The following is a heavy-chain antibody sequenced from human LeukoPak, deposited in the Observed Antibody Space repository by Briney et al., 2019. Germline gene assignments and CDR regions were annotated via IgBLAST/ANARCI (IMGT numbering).Heavy chain of an antibody. J-gene: IGHJ2*01. CDR1: GGSFSNYY. CDR2: VYVSGTT. V-gene: IGHV4-4*07. D-gene: IGHD6-13*01. CDR3: ARLVTGPAACGAGGWHFDL. Sequence: SETLSLTCALSGGSFSNYYWSWIRQPAGKGLEWIGRVYVSGTTDYTPSLRSRVTMSVDTSGKQFSLRLSSVSATDTAIYYCARLVTGPAACGAGGWHFDLWGPGTLVTVSS.